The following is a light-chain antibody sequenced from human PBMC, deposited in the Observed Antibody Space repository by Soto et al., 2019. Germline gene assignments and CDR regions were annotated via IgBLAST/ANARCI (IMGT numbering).Light chain of an antibody. J-gene: IGKJ3*01. CDR1: QSVSSY. CDR3: HQRSNWPT. V-gene: IGKV3-11*01. Sequence: EIVLTQSPATLSLSPGERATLSCRASQSVSSYLAWYQQKPAQAPRRLIYDASNRATGIPARFSGSGSGTDFTLTISSLEPEEFAVYYWHQRSNWPTFGPGTKVDI. CDR2: DAS.